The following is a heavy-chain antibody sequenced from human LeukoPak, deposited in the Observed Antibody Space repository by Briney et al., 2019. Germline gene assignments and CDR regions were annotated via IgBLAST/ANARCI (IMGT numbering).Heavy chain of an antibody. CDR2: INSDGSST. V-gene: IGHV3-74*01. CDR3: ARDPAYYYDSSGYPNYGMDV. CDR1: GFTFSSYW. J-gene: IGHJ6*02. Sequence: PGRSLRLSCAASGFTFSSYWMHWVRQAPGKGLVWVSRINSDGSSTSYADSVKGRFTISRDNAKNTLYLQMNSLRAEDTAVYYCARDPAYYYDSSGYPNYGMDVWGQGTTVTVSS. D-gene: IGHD3-22*01.